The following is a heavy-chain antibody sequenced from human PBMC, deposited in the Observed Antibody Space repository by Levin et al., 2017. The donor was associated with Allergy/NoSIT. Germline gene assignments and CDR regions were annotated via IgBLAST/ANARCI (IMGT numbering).Heavy chain of an antibody. CDR3: ARLIGLYSSYSGMDV. J-gene: IGHJ6*02. CDR2: IYYSGST. CDR1: GGSISSSSYY. V-gene: IGHV4-39*01. D-gene: IGHD3-10*01. Sequence: SETLSLTCTVSGGSISSSSYYWGWIRQPPGKGLEWIGSIYYSGSTYYNPSLKSRVTISVDTSKNQFSLKLRSVTAADTAVYYCARLIGLYSSYSGMDVWGQGTTVTVSS.